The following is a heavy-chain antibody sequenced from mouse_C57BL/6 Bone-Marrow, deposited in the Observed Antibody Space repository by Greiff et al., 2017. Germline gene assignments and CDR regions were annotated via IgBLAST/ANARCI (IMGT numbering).Heavy chain of an antibody. Sequence: QVQLKESGAELVKPGASVKLSCKASGYTFTEYTIHWVKQRSGQGLEWIGWFYPGSGSIKYNEKFKDKATLTADKSSSTVYMELSRLTSEDSAVYLCARHEAGSSYFAYWGKGTLVTVSA. CDR2: FYPGSGSI. D-gene: IGHD1-1*01. V-gene: IGHV1-62-2*01. CDR1: GYTFTEYT. J-gene: IGHJ3*01. CDR3: ARHEAGSSYFAY.